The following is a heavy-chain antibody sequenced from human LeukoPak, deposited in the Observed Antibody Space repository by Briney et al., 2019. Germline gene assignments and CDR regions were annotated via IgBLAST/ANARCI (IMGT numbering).Heavy chain of an antibody. CDR3: AKKGGSTWNPLDY. CDR1: GFTFSSYA. J-gene: IGHJ4*02. CDR2: ISGSGGST. Sequence: GGSLRLSCAASGFTFSSYAMSWVRQAPGKGLEWVSAISGSGGSTYYADSVKGRFTISRDNSKNTLYVQMNSLRAEDTAVYYCAKKGGSTWNPLDYWGQGTLVTVSS. V-gene: IGHV3-23*01. D-gene: IGHD6-13*01.